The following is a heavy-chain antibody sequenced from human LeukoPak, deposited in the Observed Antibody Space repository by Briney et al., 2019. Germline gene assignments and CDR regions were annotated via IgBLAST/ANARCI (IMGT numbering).Heavy chain of an antibody. CDR1: GGSFSGYY. CDR3: ARFPHVVVPAGRNYYCYYGMDV. CDR2: INHSGST. V-gene: IGHV4-34*01. D-gene: IGHD2-2*01. J-gene: IGHJ6*02. Sequence: SETLSLTCAVYGGSFSGYYWSWISQPPGKGLEWIGEINHSGSTNYNPSLKSRVTISVDTSKNQFSLKLSSVTAADTAVYYCARFPHVVVPAGRNYYCYYGMDVWGQGTTVTVSS.